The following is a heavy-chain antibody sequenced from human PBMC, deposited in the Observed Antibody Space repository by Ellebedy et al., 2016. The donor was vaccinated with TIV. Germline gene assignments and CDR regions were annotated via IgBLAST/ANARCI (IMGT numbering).Heavy chain of an antibody. V-gene: IGHV3-23*01. CDR2: ISGSGGST. CDR3: ARAPTAIFAHFYYYYYMDV. D-gene: IGHD2-21*02. Sequence: GGSLRLCXAASGFTFSSYAMSWVRQAPGRRLEWVSAISGSGGSTHYVDSVRGRFTISRDNSKNTLYLQMTSLRAEDTAVYYCARAPTAIFAHFYYYYYMDVWGKGTTVTVSS. CDR1: GFTFSSYA. J-gene: IGHJ6*03.